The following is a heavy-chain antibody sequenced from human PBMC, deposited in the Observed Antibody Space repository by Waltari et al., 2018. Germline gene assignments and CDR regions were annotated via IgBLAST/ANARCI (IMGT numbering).Heavy chain of an antibody. CDR3: ARASRYYGSGSYSDY. CDR1: GGSFSGYY. J-gene: IGHJ4*02. CDR2: INHSGNT. V-gene: IGHV4-34*01. D-gene: IGHD3-10*01. Sequence: QVQLQQWGAGLLKPSETLSLTCAVYGGSFSGYYWSWIRQPPGKGLEWSGEINHSGNTNYNPSLKSQVTISVNTSKSQFSLELSSVTAADTAVYYCARASRYYGSGSYSDYWGQGTLVTVSS.